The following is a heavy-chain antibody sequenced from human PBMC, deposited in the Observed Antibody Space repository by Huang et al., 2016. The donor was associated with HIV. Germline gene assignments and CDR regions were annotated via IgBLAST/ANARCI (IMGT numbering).Heavy chain of an antibody. J-gene: IGHJ3*02. V-gene: IGHV4-34*01. CDR1: GGSFSGYY. CDR3: ARERMMSWLDDHDAFDI. D-gene: IGHD1-1*01. Sequence: QVQLQQWGAGLLKPSETLSLTCAVYGGSFSGYYWRWIRQSPGKGLEWMGEINHSGSTNYKPSLKSRLTISVDTSKNQFSLKLSSVTAADTAVYYCARERMMSWLDDHDAFDIWGQGTMVTVSS. CDR2: INHSGST.